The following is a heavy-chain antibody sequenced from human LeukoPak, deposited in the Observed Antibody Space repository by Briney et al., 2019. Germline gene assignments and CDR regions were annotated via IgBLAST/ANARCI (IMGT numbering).Heavy chain of an antibody. V-gene: IGHV4-61*02. CDR1: GGSISSGTYY. Sequence: SQTLSLTCTVSGGSISSGTYYWSWIRQPAGKGLEWIGRIYTSGSTNYNPSLRSRLTISLDTSKNQFSLRLSSVTAADTAMYYCARATVSTIGDYFDYWGQGTLVTVSS. CDR3: ARATVSTIGDYFDY. D-gene: IGHD4-11*01. CDR2: IYTSGST. J-gene: IGHJ4*02.